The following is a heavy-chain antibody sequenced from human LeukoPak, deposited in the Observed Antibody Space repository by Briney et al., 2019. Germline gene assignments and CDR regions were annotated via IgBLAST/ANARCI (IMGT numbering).Heavy chain of an antibody. D-gene: IGHD6-19*01. V-gene: IGHV4-4*07. J-gene: IGHJ4*02. CDR1: GGSISDYY. Sequence: SETLSLTCTVSGGSISDYYWSWIRQPAGKGLEWIGRIYSSGSTNYNPSLKSRVTMSADTSKNQFSLKLTSVTAADTAVYYCARGDSSGFSFWDYWGQGTLVTVSS. CDR3: ARGDSSGFSFWDY. CDR2: IYSSGST.